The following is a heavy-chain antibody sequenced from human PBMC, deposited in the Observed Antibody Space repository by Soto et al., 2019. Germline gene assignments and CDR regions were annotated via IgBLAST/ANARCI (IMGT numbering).Heavy chain of an antibody. CDR3: ARGAHCTSVACHGYPNNWFDR. CDR2: VYSGGSA. V-gene: IGHV4-59*01. J-gene: IGHJ5*02. D-gene: IGHD3-22*01. Sequence: SETLSLTCNVFPGSIYDYYWSWIRQTPGMRLEWIGFVYSGGSAMYNPSFKSRVIISLETSKNQFSLTLTSLTAADTAVYYCARGAHCTSVACHGYPNNWFDRWGQGALVTVSS. CDR1: PGSIYDYY.